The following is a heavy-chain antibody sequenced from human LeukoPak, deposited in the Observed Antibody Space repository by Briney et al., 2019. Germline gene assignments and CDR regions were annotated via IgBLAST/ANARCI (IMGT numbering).Heavy chain of an antibody. V-gene: IGHV4-4*07. CDR3: ARDLYCSSTSCYSGYYYGMGV. D-gene: IGHD2-2*01. CDR2: IYTSGST. Sequence: SETLSLTCTVSGGSISSYYWSWIRQPAGEGLEWIGRIYTSGSTNYNPSLKSRVTMSVDTSKNQFSLRLSSVTAADTAVYYCARDLYCSSTSCYSGYYYGMGVWGQGTTVTVSS. J-gene: IGHJ6*02. CDR1: GGSISSYY.